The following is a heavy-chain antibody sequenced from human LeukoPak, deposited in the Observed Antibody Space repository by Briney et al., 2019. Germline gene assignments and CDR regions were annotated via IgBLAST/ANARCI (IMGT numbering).Heavy chain of an antibody. CDR3: ARHGNYYDSSGYNYYFDY. Sequence: PSETLSLTCTVSGVSISSYYLSWIRQPPGKGLEWIGDIYYSGSTKYNPSLKSRVTISVDTSKNHFSLKLSSVTAADTAVYYCARHGNYYDSSGYNYYFDYWGQGTLGTVSS. V-gene: IGHV4-59*08. J-gene: IGHJ4*02. D-gene: IGHD3-22*01. CDR1: GVSISSYY. CDR2: IYYSGST.